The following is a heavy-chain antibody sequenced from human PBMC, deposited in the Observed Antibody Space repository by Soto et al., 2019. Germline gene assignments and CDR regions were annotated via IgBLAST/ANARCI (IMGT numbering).Heavy chain of an antibody. CDR3: ARERYGWYPGFGLDV. V-gene: IGHV4-4*07. CDR1: GESISNFY. J-gene: IGHJ6*02. Sequence: SETLSLTCSVSGESISNFYWSWIRQSAGKGLEWIGHVHVSGGTNYNAPLQSRVTMSVDTSSNHVSLQLTSLTVADTAVYYCARERYGWYPGFGLDVRGPGTTVTVSS. D-gene: IGHD6-19*01. CDR2: VHVSGGT.